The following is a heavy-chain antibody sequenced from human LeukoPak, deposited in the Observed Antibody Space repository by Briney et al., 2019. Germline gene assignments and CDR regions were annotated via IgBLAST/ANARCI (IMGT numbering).Heavy chain of an antibody. J-gene: IGHJ4*02. CDR2: ISGYSGKT. CDR1: GYTFTSYG. D-gene: IGHD6-6*01. V-gene: IGHV1-18*01. CDR3: ARSPERIAARVDY. Sequence: GASVKVSCKASGYTFTSYGISWVRQAPGQGLEWMGWISGYSGKTNYVQKLQGRVTMTTDTSTSTAYMELRSLRSDDTAVYYCARSPERIAARVDYWGQGTLVTVSS.